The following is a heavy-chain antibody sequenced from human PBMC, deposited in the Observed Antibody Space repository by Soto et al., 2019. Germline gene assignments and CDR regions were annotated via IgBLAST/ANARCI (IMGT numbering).Heavy chain of an antibody. CDR2: IDPSGDDI. Sequence: QVQLVQSGAEVKKPGASVQVSCKACGYISMNYCMYWVRQAPGQGLEWMGRIDPSGDDITYAQNFQGRFTMSRDTSTSSLYMELSGLRSDDTAVYHCVSDGTGTYTGFDFWGQGTLVTVSS. J-gene: IGHJ4*02. CDR3: VSDGTGTYTGFDF. V-gene: IGHV1-46*03. CDR1: GYISMNYC. D-gene: IGHD3-16*01.